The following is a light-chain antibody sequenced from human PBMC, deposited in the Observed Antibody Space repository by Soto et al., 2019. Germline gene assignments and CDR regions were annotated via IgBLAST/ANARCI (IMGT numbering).Light chain of an antibody. V-gene: IGKV3-15*01. CDR1: QSVSSN. J-gene: IGKJ3*01. CDR3: QQYNNWPPVT. CDR2: GAS. Sequence: EIVMTQSQATLSVSPGERATLSCRASQSVSSNLAWYQQKPGQAPRLLIYGASTRVTGIPARFSGSWSGTEFTLTISSLQSEDFAVYYCQQYNNWPPVTFGPGTKVDIK.